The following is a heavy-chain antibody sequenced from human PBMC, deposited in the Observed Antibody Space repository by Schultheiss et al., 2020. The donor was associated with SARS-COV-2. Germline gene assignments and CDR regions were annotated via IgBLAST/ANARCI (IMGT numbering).Heavy chain of an antibody. D-gene: IGHD6-19*01. CDR2: ISSNGGST. CDR3: ARDFESSGWSDYYYYGMDV. J-gene: IGHJ6*02. CDR1: GFTFSSYA. Sequence: GGSLRLSCAASGFTFSSYAMHWVRQAPGKGLEYVSAISSNGGSTYYANSVKGRFTISRDNSKNTLYLQMNSLRAEDTAVYYCARDFESSGWSDYYYYGMDVWGQGTTVTVSS. V-gene: IGHV3-64*01.